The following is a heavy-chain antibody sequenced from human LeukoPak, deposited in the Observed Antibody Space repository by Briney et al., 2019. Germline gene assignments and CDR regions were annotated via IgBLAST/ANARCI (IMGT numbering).Heavy chain of an antibody. CDR3: ARLSNTFDYYDSSGQVGTFDI. CDR1: GGSISSSSYY. J-gene: IGHJ3*02. V-gene: IGHV4-39*01. CDR2: IYYSGST. D-gene: IGHD3-22*01. Sequence: SETLSLTCTVSGGSISSSSYYWGWIRQPPGKGLEWIGSIYYSGSTYYNPSLKSRVTISVDTSKNQFSLKLSSVTAADTAVYYCARLSNTFDYYDSSGQVGTFDIWGQGTMVTVSS.